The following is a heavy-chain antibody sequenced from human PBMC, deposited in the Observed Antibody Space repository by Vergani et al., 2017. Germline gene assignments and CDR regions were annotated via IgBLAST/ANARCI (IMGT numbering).Heavy chain of an antibody. J-gene: IGHJ4*02. V-gene: IGHV1-69*18. Sequence: QVQLVQSGAEVKKPGSSVKVSCKASGGTFSSYAISWVRQAPGQGLEWMGRIIPIFGTANYAQKFQGRVTITADESTSTAYMELNSLRAEDTAVYYCGSKMNSGYDWALIYWGQGTLVTVSS. CDR1: GGTFSSYA. D-gene: IGHD5-12*01. CDR2: IIPIFGTA. CDR3: GSKMNSGYDWALIY.